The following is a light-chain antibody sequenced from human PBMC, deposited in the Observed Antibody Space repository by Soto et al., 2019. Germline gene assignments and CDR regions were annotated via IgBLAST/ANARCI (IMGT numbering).Light chain of an antibody. V-gene: IGLV2-14*01. CDR2: DVS. Sequence: QSALTQPASVSGSPGQSITISCTGTSSDVGAYNYVSWYQQHPGKAPKLMIYDVSHRPSGVSNRFSGSKSGNTASLTISGLQAEDEADYYCISYTSSTTSVVFGGGTKLTVL. J-gene: IGLJ2*01. CDR3: ISYTSSTTSVV. CDR1: SSDVGAYNY.